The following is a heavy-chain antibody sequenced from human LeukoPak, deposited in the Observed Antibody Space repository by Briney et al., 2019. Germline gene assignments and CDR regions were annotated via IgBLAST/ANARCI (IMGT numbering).Heavy chain of an antibody. D-gene: IGHD2-2*01. V-gene: IGHV3-48*01. J-gene: IGHJ4*02. CDR2: ISSSSSTI. CDR3: AKRRCSSTTCWYYFDY. Sequence: GGSLRLSCAAPGFTFSSYSMNWVRQAPGKGLEWVSYISSSSSTIYYADSVKGRFTISRDNAKNSLYLQMSSLRAEDTAVYYCAKRRCSSTTCWYYFDYWGLGTLVTVSS. CDR1: GFTFSSYS.